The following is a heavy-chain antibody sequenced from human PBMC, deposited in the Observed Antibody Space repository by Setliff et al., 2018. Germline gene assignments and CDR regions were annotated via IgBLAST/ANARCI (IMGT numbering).Heavy chain of an antibody. D-gene: IGHD6-19*01. Sequence: PSETLSLTCTVSGGSISSYYWSWIRQPAGKGLEWIGHIYIGGSANYNPSLKSRVTISIDTSKNQFSLKLSSVTAADTAVYYCTRRQWLTTDIDYWGQGTLVTVSS. J-gene: IGHJ4*02. V-gene: IGHV4-4*07. CDR2: IYIGGSA. CDR3: TRRQWLTTDIDY. CDR1: GGSISSYY.